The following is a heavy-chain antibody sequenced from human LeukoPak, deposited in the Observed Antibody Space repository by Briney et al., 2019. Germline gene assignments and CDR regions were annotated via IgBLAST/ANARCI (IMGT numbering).Heavy chain of an antibody. D-gene: IGHD4/OR15-4a*01. J-gene: IGHJ4*02. V-gene: IGHV1-8*01. CDR1: GYTFTSYD. Sequence: ASVKVSCKASGYTFTSYDINWVRQATGQGLEWMGWMNPNSGNTGYAQKFQGRVTMTRNTSISTAYMELSGLRSDDTAVYYCASGDYGDPPLNYWGQGTLVTVSS. CDR2: MNPNSGNT. CDR3: ASGDYGDPPLNY.